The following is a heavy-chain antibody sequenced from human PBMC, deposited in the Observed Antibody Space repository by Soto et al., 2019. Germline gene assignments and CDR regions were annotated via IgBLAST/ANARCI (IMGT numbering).Heavy chain of an antibody. V-gene: IGHV4-34*01. D-gene: IGHD1-1*01. CDR1: GGFVTSGSYY. Sequence: QVQLQQWGAGLLKPSETLSLTCAVYGGFVTSGSYYWSWIRQPPGKGLEWIGEMSHSGGTHFNPSLKGRVTISVETSKNQFTLKMSSVNAAETALYYCARVKRGTATTVVDAFDIWGPGTMVTVSS. CDR3: ARVKRGTATTVVDAFDI. CDR2: MSHSGGT. J-gene: IGHJ3*02.